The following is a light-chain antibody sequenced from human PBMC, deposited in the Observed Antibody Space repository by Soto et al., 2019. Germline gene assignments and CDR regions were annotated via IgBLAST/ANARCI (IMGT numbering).Light chain of an antibody. CDR3: QQSYNTPRT. Sequence: DIQMTPSPSSLSASVGARVTVTCRASQSISSYLNWYQQKPGQAPKLLIYTASNLESGVPSRFSGSGSETAFPLTISSLQPEDFATYYCQQSYNTPRTVGGGTKVEIK. J-gene: IGKJ4*01. CDR1: QSISSY. CDR2: TAS. V-gene: IGKV1-39*01.